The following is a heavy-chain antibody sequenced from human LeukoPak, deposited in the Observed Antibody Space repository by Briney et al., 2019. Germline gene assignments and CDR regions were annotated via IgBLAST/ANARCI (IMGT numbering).Heavy chain of an antibody. D-gene: IGHD1-26*01. CDR1: GYTFTGYY. Sequence: GASVKVSCKASGYTFTGYYMHWVRQAPGQGLEWMGWINPNSGGTNYAQKFQGRVTMTRDTSISTAYMELSSLRSEDTAVYYCATANNPAEVGATCWFDPWGQGTLVTVSS. CDR3: ATANNPAEVGATCWFDP. CDR2: INPNSGGT. J-gene: IGHJ5*02. V-gene: IGHV1-2*02.